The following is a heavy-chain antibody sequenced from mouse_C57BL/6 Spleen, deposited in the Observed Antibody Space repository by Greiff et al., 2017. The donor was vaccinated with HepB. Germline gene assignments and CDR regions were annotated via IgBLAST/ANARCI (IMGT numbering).Heavy chain of an antibody. Sequence: QVQLQQPGAELVRPGTSVKLSCKASGYTFTSYWMHWVKQRPGQGLEWIGVIDPSDSYTNYNQKFKGKATLTVDTSSSTAYMQLSSLTSEDSAVYYCARSYYYGSSYDLFAYWGQGTLVTVSA. CDR1: GYTFTSYW. V-gene: IGHV1-59*01. J-gene: IGHJ3*01. CDR2: IDPSDSYT. CDR3: ARSYYYGSSYDLFAY. D-gene: IGHD1-1*01.